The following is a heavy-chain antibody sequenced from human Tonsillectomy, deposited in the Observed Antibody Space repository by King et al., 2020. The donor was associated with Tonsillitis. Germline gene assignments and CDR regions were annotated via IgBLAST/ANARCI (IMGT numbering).Heavy chain of an antibody. CDR1: GFTFSSYA. CDR2: ISGSGGST. J-gene: IGHJ3*02. Sequence: VQLVESGGGLVQPGGSLRLSCVASGFTFSSYAMNWVRLAPGKGLEWVSIISGSGGSTYYADSVKGRFTISSDKSKNTVYLQMTSLRPEDTALYYCAKDREASTIGRPDALDIWGQGTTVTVSS. CDR3: AKDREASTIGRPDALDI. D-gene: IGHD4/OR15-4a*01. V-gene: IGHV3-23*04.